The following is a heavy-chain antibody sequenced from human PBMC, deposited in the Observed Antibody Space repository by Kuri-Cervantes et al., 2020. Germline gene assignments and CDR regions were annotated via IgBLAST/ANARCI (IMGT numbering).Heavy chain of an antibody. CDR3: ASHPYYYDSSGYYSDS. J-gene: IGHJ4*02. V-gene: IGHV4-4*07. CDR1: GGSISSYY. CDR2: IYTSGST. D-gene: IGHD3-22*01. Sequence: SETLSLTCTVSGGSISSYYWSWIRQPAGKGLEWIGRIYTSGSTNYNPSLKSRVTMSVDTSKNQFSLKLSSVTAADTAVYYCASHPYYYDSSGYYSDSWGQGTLVTVSS.